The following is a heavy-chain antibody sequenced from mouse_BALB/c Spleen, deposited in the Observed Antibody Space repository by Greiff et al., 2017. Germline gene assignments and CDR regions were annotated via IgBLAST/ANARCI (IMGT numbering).Heavy chain of an antibody. J-gene: IGHJ2*01. CDR3: ARGYYKGVFFDY. D-gene: IGHD2-3*01. CDR2: ISYSGST. V-gene: IGHV3-2*02. CDR1: GYSITSDYA. Sequence: EVKLLESGPGLVKPSQSLSLTCTVTGYSITSDYAWNWIRQFPGNKLEWMGYISYSGSTSYNPSLKSRISITRDTSKNQFFLQLNSVTTEDTATYYCARGYYKGVFFDYWGQGTTLTVSS.